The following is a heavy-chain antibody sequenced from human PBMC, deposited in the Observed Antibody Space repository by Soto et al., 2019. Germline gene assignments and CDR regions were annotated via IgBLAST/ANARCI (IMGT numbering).Heavy chain of an antibody. J-gene: IGHJ4*02. CDR3: ARYSSGWYEIDY. D-gene: IGHD6-19*01. Sequence: SETLSLTCTVSGGSISSSSYYWGWIRQQPGKGLEWIVSIYYSGSTYYNPSLKSRVTISVDTSKNQFSLKLSSVTAADTAVYYCARYSSGWYEIDYWGQGTLVTVSS. V-gene: IGHV4-39*01. CDR2: IYYSGST. CDR1: GGSISSSSYY.